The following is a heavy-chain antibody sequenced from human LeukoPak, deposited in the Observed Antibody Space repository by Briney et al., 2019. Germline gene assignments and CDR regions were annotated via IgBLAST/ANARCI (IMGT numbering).Heavy chain of an antibody. J-gene: IGHJ4*02. CDR1: GGSISSYY. D-gene: IGHD3-10*01. Sequence: SETLSLTCTVSGGSISSYYWSWIRQPPGKGLEWIGYIYYSGSTNYNPSLKSRVTISVDTSKNQFSLKLSSVTAADTAVYYCARAKLAARHYYGSGSYYTTPFYFDYWGQGTLVTVSS. V-gene: IGHV4-59*01. CDR2: IYYSGST. CDR3: ARAKLAARHYYGSGSYYTTPFYFDY.